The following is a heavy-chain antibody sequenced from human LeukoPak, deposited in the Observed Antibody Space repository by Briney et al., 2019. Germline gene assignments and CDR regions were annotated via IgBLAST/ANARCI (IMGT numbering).Heavy chain of an antibody. J-gene: IGHJ6*03. CDR2: IIPMFVTT. Sequence: SSVKVSCKASGGTVSNYAISWVRQAPGQGLEWMGRIIPMFVTTNYAQKFQGRVTITTDESTRTAYMEVSSLRMEDTAVYYCASVTVTTWAPDGHMDVWGKGTTVTVSS. D-gene: IGHD4-11*01. CDR3: ASVTVTTWAPDGHMDV. CDR1: GGTVSNYA. V-gene: IGHV1-69*05.